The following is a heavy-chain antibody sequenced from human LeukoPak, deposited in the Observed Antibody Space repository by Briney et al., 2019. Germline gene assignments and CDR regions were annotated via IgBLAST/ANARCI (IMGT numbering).Heavy chain of an antibody. CDR1: GFAFSTYS. CDR2: MSGGSDYI. D-gene: IGHD2-15*01. Sequence: SGGSLILSCAASGFAFSTYSMGWVRQAPGKGLEWVSSMSGGSDYIYYAESLKGRFTMSRDNAKNSLYLQMNGLRAEDTALYYCARGGRYCSGGTCYGTFDIWGQGTTVTVSS. J-gene: IGHJ3*02. CDR3: ARGGRYCSGGTCYGTFDI. V-gene: IGHV3-21*01.